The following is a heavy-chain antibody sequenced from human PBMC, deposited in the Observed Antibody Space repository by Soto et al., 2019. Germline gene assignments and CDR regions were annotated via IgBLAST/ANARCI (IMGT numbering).Heavy chain of an antibody. CDR2: INHSGST. CDR1: GGSFSGYY. CDR3: ARERTVLLWFGESSWFDP. Sequence: SETLSLTCAVYGGSFSGYYWSWIRQPPGKGLEWIGEINHSGSTNYNPSLKSRVTISVDTSKNHFSLKLSSVTAADTAVFYCARERTVLLWFGESSWFDPWGQGTLVTVSS. J-gene: IGHJ5*02. D-gene: IGHD3-10*01. V-gene: IGHV4-34*01.